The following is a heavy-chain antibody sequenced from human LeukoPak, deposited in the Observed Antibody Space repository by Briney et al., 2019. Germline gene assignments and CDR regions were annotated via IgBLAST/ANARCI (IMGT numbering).Heavy chain of an antibody. CDR1: GFSFSDYV. V-gene: IGHV3-30*02. J-gene: IGHJ4*02. Sequence: GGSLRLSCAASGFSFSDYVMYWVRQAPGMGLEWVAFIRYDGSNKEYADSVKGRFTISRDNAKNSLYLQMNSLRAEDTAVYYCARDGGSAIPFDYWGQGTLVTVSS. CDR3: ARDGGSAIPFDY. CDR2: IRYDGSNK.